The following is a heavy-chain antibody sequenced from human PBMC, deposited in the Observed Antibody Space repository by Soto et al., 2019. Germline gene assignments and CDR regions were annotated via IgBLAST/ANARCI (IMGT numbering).Heavy chain of an antibody. D-gene: IGHD2-15*01. CDR2: TSYHGDNR. V-gene: IGHV3-30-3*01. CDR1: GFTLNTYA. J-gene: IGHJ6*02. Sequence: GCSLSLACAASGFTLNTYAMRWVRQGPGKGLEGVAVTSYHGDNRYYADSVKGRFTISRDNSKNTLYLQMNSLRPEDTAIYYCASAGYCNGGSRRYYYFTVDVWGQGTPVTVSS. CDR3: ASAGYCNGGSRRYYYFTVDV.